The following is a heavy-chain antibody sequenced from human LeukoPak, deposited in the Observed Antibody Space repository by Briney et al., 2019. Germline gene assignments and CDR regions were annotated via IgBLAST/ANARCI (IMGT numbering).Heavy chain of an antibody. D-gene: IGHD6-13*01. V-gene: IGHV4-39*01. CDR1: GGSISSSSYY. CDR2: IYYSGST. Sequence: PSETLSLTCTVSGGSISSSSYYWGWIRQPPGKGLEWIGSIYYSGSTYYNPSLKSRVTISVDTSKNQFSLKLSSVTAADTAVYYCARHRRAAAAKKWFDPWGQGTLVIVSS. J-gene: IGHJ5*02. CDR3: ARHRRAAAAKKWFDP.